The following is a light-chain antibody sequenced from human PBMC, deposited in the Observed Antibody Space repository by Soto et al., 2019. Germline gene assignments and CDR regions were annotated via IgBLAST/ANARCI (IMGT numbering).Light chain of an antibody. CDR2: GAS. Sequence: FVLTQSPGTLSLSPGESATLSCRASRSVNSANLAWYQQKPGQPPRLLIYGASSRDTGIPDRFSGGGSGTDFTLTISRLEHDDFAIYHCQLYRGSLITFGKGTRLEIK. V-gene: IGKV3-20*01. J-gene: IGKJ5*01. CDR3: QLYRGSLIT. CDR1: RSVNSAN.